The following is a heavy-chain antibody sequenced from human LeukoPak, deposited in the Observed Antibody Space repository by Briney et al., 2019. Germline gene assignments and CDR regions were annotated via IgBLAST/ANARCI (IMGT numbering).Heavy chain of an antibody. CDR1: GFTFSSYG. CDR2: IWYDGSNK. CDR3: ARTPGGCSGGSCYSGSFDY. D-gene: IGHD2-15*01. Sequence: PGRSLRLSCAASGFTFSSYGMHWVRQAPGKGLEWGAVIWYDGSNKYYADSVKGRFTISRDNSKNTLYLQMNSLSAEDTAVYYCARTPGGCSGGSCYSGSFDYWGQGTLVTVSS. J-gene: IGHJ4*02. V-gene: IGHV3-33*01.